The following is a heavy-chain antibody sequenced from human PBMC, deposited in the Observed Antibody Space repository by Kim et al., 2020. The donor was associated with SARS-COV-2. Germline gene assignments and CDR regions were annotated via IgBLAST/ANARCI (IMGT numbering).Heavy chain of an antibody. CDR1: GYTFTSYD. CDR2: MNPNSGNT. V-gene: IGHV1-8*01. CDR3: ARGQGSLFYYYYGMDV. D-gene: IGHD3-10*01. Sequence: ASVKVSCKASGYTFTSYDINWVRQATGQGLEWMGWMNPNSGNTGYAQKFQGRVTMTRNTSISTAYMELSSLRSEDTAVYYCARGQGSLFYYYYGMDVWGQGTTVTVSS. J-gene: IGHJ6*02.